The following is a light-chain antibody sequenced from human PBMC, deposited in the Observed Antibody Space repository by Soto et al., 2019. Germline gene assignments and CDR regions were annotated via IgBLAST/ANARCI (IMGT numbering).Light chain of an antibody. J-gene: IGKJ2*01. V-gene: IGKV3-20*01. CDR3: QHFSSSPYT. Sequence: EIVLTQSPGTLSLSPGERATLSCRASQSVTINYLAWYQQKPGQAPRLLVYGASTRATGIPDRFSGSGSGTDFTLTINRLEPEDFAVYYCQHFSSSPYTFGQGTKLEIK. CDR2: GAS. CDR1: QSVTINY.